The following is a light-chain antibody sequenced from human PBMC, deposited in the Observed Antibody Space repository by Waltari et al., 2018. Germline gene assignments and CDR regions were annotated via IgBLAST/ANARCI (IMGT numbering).Light chain of an antibody. CDR2: DVS. V-gene: IGLV2-14*03. CDR3: SSYTSSSTLVV. Sequence: QSALTQPASVSGSPGQSITFSCTGTSSDVGGYNYVSWYQQHPGKAPKLMIYDVSNRPSGVSNRVSGSKSGNTASLTISGLQAEDEADYYGSSYTSSSTLVVFGGGTKLTVL. J-gene: IGLJ2*01. CDR1: SSDVGGYNY.